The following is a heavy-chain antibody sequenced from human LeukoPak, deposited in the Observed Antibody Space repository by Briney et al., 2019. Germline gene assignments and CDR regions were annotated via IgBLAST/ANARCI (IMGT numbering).Heavy chain of an antibody. CDR3: ARGRSDIVVVPAEY. V-gene: IGHV4-59*01. Sequence: SETLSLTCTVSGGSISSYYWSWIRQPPGKGLEWIGYIYYSGSTNYNPSLKSRVTISVDRSKNQFSLKLSSVTAADTAVYYCARGRSDIVVVPAEYWGQGTLVTVSS. D-gene: IGHD2-2*01. CDR2: IYYSGST. CDR1: GGSISSYY. J-gene: IGHJ4*02.